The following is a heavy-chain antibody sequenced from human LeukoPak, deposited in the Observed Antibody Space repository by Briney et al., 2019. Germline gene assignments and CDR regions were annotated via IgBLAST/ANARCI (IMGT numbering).Heavy chain of an antibody. Sequence: PGGSLRLSCKDSGFSFDDYGMSWVRQVPGKGLEWVCGINWDGDNTHCADSVKGRFSVSRDNAKNSLFLQMSSLRVEDTALYYCARDVSSNWYSFNFWGQGTQVTVTS. V-gene: IGHV3-20*04. CDR1: GFSFDDYG. CDR2: INWDGDNT. CDR3: ARDVSSNWYSFNF. D-gene: IGHD6-13*01. J-gene: IGHJ4*02.